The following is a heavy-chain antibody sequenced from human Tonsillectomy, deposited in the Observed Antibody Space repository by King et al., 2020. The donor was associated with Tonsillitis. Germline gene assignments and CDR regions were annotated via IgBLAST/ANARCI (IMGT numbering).Heavy chain of an antibody. J-gene: IGHJ3*02. CDR2: IYYSGST. CDR3: AAYYYDSSGYYPGAFDI. V-gene: IGHV4-59*01. Sequence: VQLQESGPGLVKASETLSLTCTVSGGSISSYYWSWIRQPPGKGLEWIGYIYYSGSTNYNPSLKSRVTISVDTSKNQFSLKLSSVTAADTAVYYCAAYYYDSSGYYPGAFDIWGQGTMVTVSS. CDR1: GGSISSYY. D-gene: IGHD3-22*01.